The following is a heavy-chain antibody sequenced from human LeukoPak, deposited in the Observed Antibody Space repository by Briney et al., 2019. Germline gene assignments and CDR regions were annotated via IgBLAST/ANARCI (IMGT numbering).Heavy chain of an antibody. J-gene: IGHJ4*02. CDR1: GGSLSSYY. CDR2: IYTSGST. D-gene: IGHD6-13*01. V-gene: IGHV4-4*07. CDR3: ARAGDLAAAGAQGY. Sequence: SETLSLTCTVSGGSLSSYYWSWIRQPAGKGLEWIGRIYTSGSTNYNPSLKSRVTMSVDTSKNQFSLKLSSVTAADTAVYYCARAGDLAAAGAQGYWGQGTLVTVSS.